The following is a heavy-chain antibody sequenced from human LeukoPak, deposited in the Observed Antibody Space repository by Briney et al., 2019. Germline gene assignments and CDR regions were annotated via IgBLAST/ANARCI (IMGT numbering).Heavy chain of an antibody. CDR3: ARGGSESYYPFDY. Sequence: PSGTLSLICAVSGGSISSSNWWSWVRQLPGKGLEWIGEIYHSGSTNYNSSLKSRVTISVDKSKNQFSLNLSSVTAADTAVYYCARGGSESYYPFDYWGQGTLVTVSS. CDR2: IYHSGST. CDR1: GGSISSSNW. V-gene: IGHV4-4*02. D-gene: IGHD3-10*01. J-gene: IGHJ4*02.